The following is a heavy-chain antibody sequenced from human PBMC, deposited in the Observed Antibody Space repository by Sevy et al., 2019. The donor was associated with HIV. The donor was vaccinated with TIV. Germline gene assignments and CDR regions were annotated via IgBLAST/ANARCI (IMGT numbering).Heavy chain of an antibody. V-gene: IGHV3-48*01. Sequence: GGSLRLSCAASGFTFSSYSMNWVRQAPGKGLEWVSHISSSSSTIYYADSVKGRFTISRDNAKNSLYLQMNSLRAEDTAVYYCAGHTSGSYYNWFDPWGQGTLVTVSS. D-gene: IGHD1-26*01. CDR3: AGHTSGSYYNWFDP. CDR2: ISSSSSTI. J-gene: IGHJ5*02. CDR1: GFTFSSYS.